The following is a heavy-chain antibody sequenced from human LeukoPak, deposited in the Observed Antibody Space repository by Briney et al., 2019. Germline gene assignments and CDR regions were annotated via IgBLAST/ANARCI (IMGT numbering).Heavy chain of an antibody. J-gene: IGHJ3*02. CDR2: VKPDATEK. D-gene: IGHD1-14*01. Sequence: GGSLRLSCAASGFSFTTSWMSWVRQAPGKGLEWVANVKPDATEKHYVDSVRGRFTISRDNAQNSLSLEMSSLRAEDTAVYYCARGVWSSRNAFDIWGQGTMVTVSS. V-gene: IGHV3-7*01. CDR3: ARGVWSSRNAFDI. CDR1: GFSFTTSW.